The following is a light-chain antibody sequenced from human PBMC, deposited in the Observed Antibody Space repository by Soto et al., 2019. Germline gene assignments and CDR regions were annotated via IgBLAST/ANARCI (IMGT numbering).Light chain of an antibody. CDR1: QSVSSSY. J-gene: IGKJ2*01. Sequence: EIVLTQSPGTLSLSPGERATLSCRASQSVSSSYLAWYQQKPGQAPRLLIYGASSRATAIPDRFSGSGSGTDFTLTISRLEPEDFAVYYCQHYGSSPRSTFGQGTKLEIK. CDR3: QHYGSSPRST. V-gene: IGKV3-20*01. CDR2: GAS.